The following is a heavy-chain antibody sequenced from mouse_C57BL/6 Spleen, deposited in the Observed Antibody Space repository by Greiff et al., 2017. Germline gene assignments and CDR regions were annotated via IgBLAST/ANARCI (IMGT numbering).Heavy chain of an antibody. CDR3: ARREDDDAAY. J-gene: IGHJ3*01. CDR2: IIPGRGGT. Sequence: VQLQQSGAELVRPGTSVKVSCKASGYAFPNYLIEWVKQRPGQGLEWIGVIIPGRGGTTYNEKCKGKATLTADKSSSTAYMQRSSLTSEDSAVYYCARREDDDAAYWGQGTLVTVSA. D-gene: IGHD2-4*01. CDR1: GYAFPNYL. V-gene: IGHV1-54*01.